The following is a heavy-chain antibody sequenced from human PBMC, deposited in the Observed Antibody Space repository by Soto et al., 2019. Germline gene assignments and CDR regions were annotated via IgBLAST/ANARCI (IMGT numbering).Heavy chain of an antibody. D-gene: IGHD6-6*01. CDR1: GFTFSSYS. Sequence: GGSLRLSCAASGFTFSSYSMNWVRQAPGKGLEWVSSISSSSSYIYYADSVKGRFTISRDNAKNSLYLQMNSLRAEDTAVYYCARDLGIAARSGYWGQGTLVTVSS. CDR2: ISSSSSYI. V-gene: IGHV3-21*01. J-gene: IGHJ4*02. CDR3: ARDLGIAARSGY.